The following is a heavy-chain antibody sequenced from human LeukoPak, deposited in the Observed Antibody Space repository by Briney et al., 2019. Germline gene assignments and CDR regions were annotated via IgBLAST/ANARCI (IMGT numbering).Heavy chain of an antibody. CDR2: LSSSSSTI. D-gene: IGHD3-10*01. J-gene: IGHJ4*02. Sequence: GGSLRLSCAASGFTFSSYSMNWVRQAPGKGLEWVSYLSSSSSTIYYADSVKGRFTISRDIAKNSLYLQMNSLRSEDTAVYYCARDGYGSGSYYPTNWGQGTLVTVSS. CDR1: GFTFSSYS. CDR3: ARDGYGSGSYYPTN. V-gene: IGHV3-48*01.